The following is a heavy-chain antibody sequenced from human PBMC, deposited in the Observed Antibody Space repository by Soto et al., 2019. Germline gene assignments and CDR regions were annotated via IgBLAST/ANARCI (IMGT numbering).Heavy chain of an antibody. CDR2: IYYSGST. J-gene: IGHJ6*03. CDR1: GGSISSYY. D-gene: IGHD2-15*01. Sequence: QVQLQESGPGLVKPSETLSLTCTVSGGSISSYYWSWIRQPPGKGLEWIGYIYYSGSTNYNPSLKSRVTISVDTSKNQFSLKLSSVTAADTAVYYCARVVAAPPTFYYYHMDVWGKGTTVTVSS. V-gene: IGHV4-59*01. CDR3: ARVVAAPPTFYYYHMDV.